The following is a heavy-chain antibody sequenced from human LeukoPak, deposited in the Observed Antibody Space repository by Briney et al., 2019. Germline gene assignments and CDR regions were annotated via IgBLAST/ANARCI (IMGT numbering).Heavy chain of an antibody. J-gene: IGHJ4*02. CDR1: GFTFSNYG. V-gene: IGHV3-21*01. D-gene: IGHD3-10*01. CDR2: ISSNSRYI. Sequence: GGSLRLSCAASGFTFSNYGMNCVRQAPGKGLEWVSYISSNSRYIYYADSVKGRFTISRDNAKNSLYLQMNSLRTEDAAVYYCARGPGGSGSYYDYWGQGTLVTVSS. CDR3: ARGPGGSGSYYDY.